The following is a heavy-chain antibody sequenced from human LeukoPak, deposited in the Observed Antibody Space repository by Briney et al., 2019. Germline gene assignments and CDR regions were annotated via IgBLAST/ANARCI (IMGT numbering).Heavy chain of an antibody. D-gene: IGHD1-1*01. CDR1: GFTFSAYA. CDR3: VKITSVTGGDC. V-gene: IGHV3-64D*09. CDR2: ISSNGGSS. Sequence: SGGSLRLSCSASGFTFSAYAMYWVRQAPGKGLEYVSGISSNGGSSFYSDSVKGRFTISRGNSKNTLYLQMSSLRAEDTAVYYCVKITSVTGGDCWGQGTRLTVSS. J-gene: IGHJ4*02.